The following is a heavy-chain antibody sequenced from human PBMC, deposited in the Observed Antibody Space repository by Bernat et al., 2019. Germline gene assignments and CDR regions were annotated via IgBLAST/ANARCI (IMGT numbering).Heavy chain of an antibody. CDR1: GFTFRSFW. J-gene: IGHJ4*02. Sequence: EVQLVESGGGLVQPGGSLRLSCAASGFTFRSFWMHWVRQAPGKGLVWVSRINSDGSSTSYADSVKGRFTISRDNAKNTLYLQMNSLRAEDTAVYYCARVVHTYCYGGFDYWGQGTLVTVSS. D-gene: IGHD2-15*01. CDR2: INSDGSST. CDR3: ARVVHTYCYGGFDY. V-gene: IGHV3-74*01.